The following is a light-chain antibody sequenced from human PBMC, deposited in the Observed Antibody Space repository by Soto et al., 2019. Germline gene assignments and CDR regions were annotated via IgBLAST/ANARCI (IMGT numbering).Light chain of an antibody. J-gene: IGKJ4*01. V-gene: IGKV3D-15*01. CDR3: QQYNDSPLT. CDR1: RSVSTN. CDR2: TAS. Sequence: ETVMMQSPDTLYLSPCDRATLSCRASRSVSTNLAWYQQKPGQAPRLLIYTASTRATGIPARISGSGSGTDFTLTISSLQSEDFAVYYCQQYNDSPLTFGGGTKVDIK.